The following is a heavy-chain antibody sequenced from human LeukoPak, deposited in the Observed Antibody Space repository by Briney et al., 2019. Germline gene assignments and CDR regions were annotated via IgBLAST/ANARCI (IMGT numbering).Heavy chain of an antibody. CDR1: GYTFTSYD. CDR2: MNPNSGNT. V-gene: IGHV1-8*03. J-gene: IGHJ5*02. Sequence: ASVKVSCKASGYTFTSYDINWVRQATGQGLEWMGWMNPNSGNTGYAQKFQGRVTITRNTSISTAYMELSSLRSEDTAVYYCVRSVGFFEANWFDPWGQGTLVTVSS. CDR3: VRSVGFFEANWFDP. D-gene: IGHD3-3*01.